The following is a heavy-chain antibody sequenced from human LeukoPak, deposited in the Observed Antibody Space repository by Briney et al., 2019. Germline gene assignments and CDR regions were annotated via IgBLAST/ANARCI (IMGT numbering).Heavy chain of an antibody. CDR2: ISYDGSNK. CDR3: AKDPGMRPRFSYYYYYYMDV. D-gene: IGHD3-10*01. J-gene: IGHJ6*03. Sequence: GGSLRLSCAASGFIFSSYAMHWVRQAPGKGLEWVAVISYDGSNKYYADSVKGRFTISRDNSKNTLYLQMNSLRAEDTAVYYCAKDPGMRPRFSYYYYYYMDVWGKGTTVTVSS. CDR1: GFIFSSYA. V-gene: IGHV3-30*04.